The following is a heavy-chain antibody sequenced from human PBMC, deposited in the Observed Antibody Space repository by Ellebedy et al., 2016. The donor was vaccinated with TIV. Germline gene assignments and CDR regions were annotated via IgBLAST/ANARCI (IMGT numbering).Heavy chain of an antibody. D-gene: IGHD6-19*01. J-gene: IGHJ4*02. V-gene: IGHV3-7*01. CDR2: IKQDGSEK. Sequence: GESLKISCATSGFTFSNYWMTWVRQAPGKGLEWVANIKQDGSEKYYVDSVKGRVSISRDNAKSSLYLQMNSLTDEDTAVYYCARDQWLGRAYYFDSWGQGTLVTVSS. CDR3: ARDQWLGRAYYFDS. CDR1: GFTFSNYW.